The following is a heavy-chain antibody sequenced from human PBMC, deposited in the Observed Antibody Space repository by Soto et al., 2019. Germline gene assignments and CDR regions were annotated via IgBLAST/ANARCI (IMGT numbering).Heavy chain of an antibody. V-gene: IGHV3-23*01. J-gene: IGHJ1*01. Sequence: EVQLLESGGTLVQPGGSLRLSCAASGFTFSSYGLSWVRQTPEKGLEWVSGISASGGGAYYANSAKGRFTISRDNSENTLYLQMNSMRVEDTAVYYWAKDSDRAYFQHWGQGTLVTVSS. CDR2: ISASGGGA. CDR1: GFTFSSYG. CDR3: AKDSDRAYFQH. D-gene: IGHD3-10*01.